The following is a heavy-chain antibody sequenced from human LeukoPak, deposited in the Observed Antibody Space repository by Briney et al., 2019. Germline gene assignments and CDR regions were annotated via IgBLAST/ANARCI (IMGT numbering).Heavy chain of an antibody. D-gene: IGHD4-17*01. J-gene: IGHJ4*02. CDR2: IYTSGST. Sequence: SQTLSLTCTVSGGSISSGSYYWSWIRQPAGKGLERIGRIYTSGSTNYNPSLKSRVTISVDTSKNQFSLKLSSVTAADTAVYYCARGYGDYRPLDYWGQGTLVTVSS. V-gene: IGHV4-61*02. CDR1: GGSISSGSYY. CDR3: ARGYGDYRPLDY.